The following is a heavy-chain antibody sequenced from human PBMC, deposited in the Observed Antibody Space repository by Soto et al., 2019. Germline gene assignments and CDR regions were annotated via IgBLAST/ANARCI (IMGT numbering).Heavy chain of an antibody. J-gene: IGHJ3*02. CDR2: IGTAGDT. V-gene: IGHV3-13*01. Sequence: GGSLRLSCAASGFTFSSYDMHWVRQATGKGLEWVSAIGTAGDTYYPGSVKGRFTISRENAKNSLYLQMNSLRAEDTAVYYCARDLKGYGDYDATAAFDIWGQGTMVTVSS. CDR1: GFTFSSYD. CDR3: ARDLKGYGDYDATAAFDI. D-gene: IGHD4-17*01.